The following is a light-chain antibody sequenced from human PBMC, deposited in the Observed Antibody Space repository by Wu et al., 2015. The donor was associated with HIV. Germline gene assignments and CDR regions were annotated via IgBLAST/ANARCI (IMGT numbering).Light chain of an antibody. V-gene: IGKV1-39*01. CDR3: QQSYSTPHLT. J-gene: IGKJ4*01. CDR1: QSISSY. Sequence: DIQMTQSPSTLSASVGDRVTITCRASQSISSYLNWYQHKPGKAPKLLIYAASSLQGGVPSRFSGSGSGTDFTLTISSLQPEDFATYYCQQSYSTPHLTFGGGTKVEIK. CDR2: AAS.